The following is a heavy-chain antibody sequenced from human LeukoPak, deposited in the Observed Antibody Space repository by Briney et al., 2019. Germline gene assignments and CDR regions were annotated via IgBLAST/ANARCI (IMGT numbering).Heavy chain of an antibody. CDR3: ARGRYDFWSGPIEYYLDY. D-gene: IGHD3-3*01. CDR1: GFTFSSYG. Sequence: GGSLRLSCAASGFTFSSYGMHWVRQAPGKGLEWVAVIWDDGSNKYYADSVKGRFTISRDNSKNTLYLQMNSLRAEDTAVYYCARGRYDFWSGPIEYYLDYWGQGTLVTVSS. CDR2: IWDDGSNK. V-gene: IGHV3-33*01. J-gene: IGHJ4*02.